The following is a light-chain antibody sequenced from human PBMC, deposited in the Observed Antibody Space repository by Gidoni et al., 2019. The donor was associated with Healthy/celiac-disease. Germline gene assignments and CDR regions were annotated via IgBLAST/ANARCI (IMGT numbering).Light chain of an antibody. CDR1: QSVSSY. Sequence: EIVLTQSPATLSLSPGERATLSCRASQSVSSYLSWYQQKPGQAPRLLIYDASNRATGIPARFSGSGSGTDFTRTFSSLEPEDFAVYYCQQRSNWPWTFGQGTKVEIK. CDR3: QQRSNWPWT. CDR2: DAS. V-gene: IGKV3-11*01. J-gene: IGKJ1*01.